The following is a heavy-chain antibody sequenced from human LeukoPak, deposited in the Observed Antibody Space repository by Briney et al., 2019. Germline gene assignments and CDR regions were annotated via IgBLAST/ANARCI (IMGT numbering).Heavy chain of an antibody. J-gene: IGHJ5*02. CDR1: GFTFSSYS. Sequence: GGPLRLSCAASGFTFSSYSMNWVRQAPGKGLEWVSSISSSSSYIYYADSVKGRFTISRDNAKNSLYLQMNSLRAEDTAVYYCARGSSGIYCTNGVYAYNWFDPWGQGTLVTVSS. D-gene: IGHD2-8*01. CDR2: ISSSSSYI. V-gene: IGHV3-21*01. CDR3: ARGSSGIYCTNGVYAYNWFDP.